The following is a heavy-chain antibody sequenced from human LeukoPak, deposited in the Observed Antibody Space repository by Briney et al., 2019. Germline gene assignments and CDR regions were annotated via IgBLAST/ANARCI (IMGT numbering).Heavy chain of an antibody. V-gene: IGHV1-69*01. CDR1: GGTFTKYA. J-gene: IGHJ4*02. D-gene: IGHD2-15*01. CDR2: IIPIFGTA. Sequence: SVKVSCKASGGTFTKYAVSWVRQAPGQGLEWMGGIIPIFGTANYAQKFQGRVTITADESTSTAYMELSSLRSEDTAVYYCARDTGYCSGGSCYSTLDYWGQGTLVTVSS. CDR3: ARDTGYCSGGSCYSTLDY.